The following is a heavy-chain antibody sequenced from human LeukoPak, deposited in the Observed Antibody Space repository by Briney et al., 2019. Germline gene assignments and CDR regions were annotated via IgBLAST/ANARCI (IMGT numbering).Heavy chain of an antibody. Sequence: PSETLSLTCTVSGGSLSSYYWTWIRQPPGKGLEWIGYIYHSGSTYYNPSLKSRVTISVDRSKNQFSLKLSSVTAADTAVYYCARDRRITGTTRAFDIWGQGTMVTVSS. J-gene: IGHJ3*02. CDR2: IYHSGST. D-gene: IGHD1-7*01. V-gene: IGHV4-59*12. CDR3: ARDRRITGTTRAFDI. CDR1: GGSLSSYY.